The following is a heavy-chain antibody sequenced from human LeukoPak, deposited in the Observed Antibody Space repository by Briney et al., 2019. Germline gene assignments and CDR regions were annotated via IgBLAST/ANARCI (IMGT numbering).Heavy chain of an antibody. Sequence: ASVKVSCKASGYTFTSYGISWVRQAPGQGLEWMGWISAYNGNTNYAQKLQGRVTMTTDTSTSTAYMELRSLRSDDTAVYYCARVQDGPPLISSERGGFDYWGQGTLVTVSS. V-gene: IGHV1-18*01. J-gene: IGHJ4*02. D-gene: IGHD6-6*01. CDR1: GYTFTSYG. CDR2: ISAYNGNT. CDR3: ARVQDGPPLISSERGGFDY.